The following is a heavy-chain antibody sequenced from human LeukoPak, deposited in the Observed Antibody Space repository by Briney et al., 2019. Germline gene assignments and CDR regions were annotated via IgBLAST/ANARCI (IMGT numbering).Heavy chain of an antibody. CDR1: GFTFSGFG. CDR2: ISSDGTNK. CDR3: GTEGGARGVDTVRYEY. J-gene: IGHJ1*01. Sequence: GTSLRPSCAASGFTFSGFGMHWVRQAPGKGLQWVAVISSDGTNKFYADSVAGRLTISRDNSKNTLYLQMTSLRPEDTAVYFCGTEGGARGVDTVRYEYWGQGTLVTVSS. V-gene: IGHV3-30*03. D-gene: IGHD2-8*02.